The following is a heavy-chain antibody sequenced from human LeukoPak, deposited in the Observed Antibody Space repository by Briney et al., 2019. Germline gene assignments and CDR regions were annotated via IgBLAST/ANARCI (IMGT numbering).Heavy chain of an antibody. CDR3: ARLPEYPDY. Sequence: SETLSLTCTVSGGTISSSNYYWGWIRQPPGKGLEWIGSIYYSGSTYYNPSLTSRVTISVDTSKDQFSLKLSSVTAADTAVYYCARLPEYPDYWGQGTLVTVSS. CDR1: GGTISSSNYY. V-gene: IGHV4-39*01. J-gene: IGHJ4*02. D-gene: IGHD2/OR15-2a*01. CDR2: IYYSGST.